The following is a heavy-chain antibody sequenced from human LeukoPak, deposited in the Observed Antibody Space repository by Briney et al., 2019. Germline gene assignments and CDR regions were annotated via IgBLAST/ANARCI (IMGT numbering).Heavy chain of an antibody. Sequence: QPGGSLRLSCAASGFTFSSYAMSWVRQAPGKGLEWVSAISGSGGSTYYADSVKGRFTISKDNSKNTLYLQKNSLRAEDTAVYYCAKDGTYSSGWYRRVDYWGQGTLVTVSS. J-gene: IGHJ4*02. V-gene: IGHV3-23*01. CDR3: AKDGTYSSGWYRRVDY. D-gene: IGHD6-19*01. CDR2: ISGSGGST. CDR1: GFTFSSYA.